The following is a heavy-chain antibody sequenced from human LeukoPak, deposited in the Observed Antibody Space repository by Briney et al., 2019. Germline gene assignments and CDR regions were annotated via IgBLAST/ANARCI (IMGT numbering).Heavy chain of an antibody. J-gene: IGHJ4*02. Sequence: KPSETLSLTCTVSGGSISSSSYYWGWIRQPPGKGLEWIGSIYYSGSTYYNPSLKSRVTISVDTSKNQFSLKLSSVTAADTAVYYCARLDEAAAVPGGFDYWGQGTLVTVSS. D-gene: IGHD6-13*01. CDR2: IYYSGST. CDR3: ARLDEAAAVPGGFDY. CDR1: GGSISSSSYY. V-gene: IGHV4-39*01.